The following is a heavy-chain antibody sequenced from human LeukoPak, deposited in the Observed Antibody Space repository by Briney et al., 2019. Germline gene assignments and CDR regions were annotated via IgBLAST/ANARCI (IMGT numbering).Heavy chain of an antibody. D-gene: IGHD2-15*01. V-gene: IGHV4-59*08. CDR3: ARSPWLGYCSGGSCYSDDY. J-gene: IGHJ4*02. Sequence: SETLSLTCTVSGGSISSYYWSWIRQPPGKGLEWIGYIYYSGSTNYNPSLKSRVTISVDTSKNQFSLKLSSVTAADTAVYYCARSPWLGYCSGGSCYSDDYWGQGTLVTVSS. CDR2: IYYSGST. CDR1: GGSISSYY.